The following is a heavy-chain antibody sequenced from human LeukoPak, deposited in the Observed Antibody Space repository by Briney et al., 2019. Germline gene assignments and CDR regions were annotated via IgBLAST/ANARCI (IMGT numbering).Heavy chain of an antibody. CDR3: AREPLVTAISAAFDP. J-gene: IGHJ5*02. CDR2: IYTSGST. CDR1: GGSISSYY. D-gene: IGHD2-21*02. V-gene: IGHV4-4*07. Sequence: PSEALSLTCTVSGGSISSYYWSWIRQPAGKGLEWIGRIYTSGSTNYNPSLKSRVTMSVDTSKNQFSLKLSSVTAADTAVYYCAREPLVTAISAAFDPWGQGTLVTVSP.